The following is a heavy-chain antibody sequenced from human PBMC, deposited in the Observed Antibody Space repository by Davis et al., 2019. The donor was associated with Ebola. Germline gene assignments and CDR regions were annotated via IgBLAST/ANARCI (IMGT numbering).Heavy chain of an antibody. J-gene: IGHJ4*01. CDR2: INHSGST. V-gene: IGHV4-34*01. CDR1: GGSFRGYY. CDR3: ARSVSGGRASDY. D-gene: IGHD2-15*01. Sequence: SETLSLTCAVYGGSFRGYYWSWIRQPPGKGLEWIGEINHSGSTNYNPSLKSRVAISVDTSKNQFSLNLNSLTAADTAVYYCARSVSGGRASDYWGHGTLVTVSS.